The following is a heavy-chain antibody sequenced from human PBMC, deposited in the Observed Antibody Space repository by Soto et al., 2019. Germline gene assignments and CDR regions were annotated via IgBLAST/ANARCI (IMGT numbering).Heavy chain of an antibody. V-gene: IGHV3-15*07. D-gene: IGHD3-3*01. Sequence: GGSLRLSCAASGFTFTTAWINWVRQAPGKGLEWVGRIKSKTDGGTPDFAAPVRGRFAISRDDSKGMVYLQMNSLKTEDTAVYYCFWSDHDPCSDFWGQGTLVTVSS. CDR3: FWSDHDPCSDF. CDR1: GFTFTTAW. CDR2: IKSKTDGGTP. J-gene: IGHJ4*02.